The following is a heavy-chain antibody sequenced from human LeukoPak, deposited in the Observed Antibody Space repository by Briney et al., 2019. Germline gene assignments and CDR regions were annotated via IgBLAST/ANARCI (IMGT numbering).Heavy chain of an antibody. J-gene: IGHJ3*02. V-gene: IGHV1-24*01. Sequence: ASVKVSCKVSGKALTELSMHWVRQAPGKGLEWMGGFDPEDGETIYAQKFQGRVTMTEDTSTDTAYMELSSLRSEDTAVHYCATDTLIGFGEEHAFDIWGQGTMVTVSS. CDR3: ATDTLIGFGEEHAFDI. CDR2: FDPEDGET. D-gene: IGHD3-10*01. CDR1: GKALTELS.